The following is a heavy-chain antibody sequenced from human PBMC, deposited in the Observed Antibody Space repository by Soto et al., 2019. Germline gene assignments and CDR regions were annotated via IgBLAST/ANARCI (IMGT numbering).Heavy chain of an antibody. V-gene: IGHV1-3*01. CDR2: ITGGNGNT. CDR1: GYTFSNHA. Sequence: QVQLVQSGAEVKKPGASVKISCKASGYTFSNHAIHWVRQAPGQRLEWMGWITGGNGNTRYSEKFQGRVTITRDTSASTAFMELSSLRSEDTAVYYCARRNYYYYYMDVWGWGTTVTVSS. CDR3: ARRNYYYYYMDV. J-gene: IGHJ6*03.